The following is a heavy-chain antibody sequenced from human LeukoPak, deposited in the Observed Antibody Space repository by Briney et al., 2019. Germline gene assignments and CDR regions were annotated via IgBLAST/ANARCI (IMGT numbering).Heavy chain of an antibody. Sequence: SVNVSCKASGYTFTSYGTSWVRQAPGQGLGWVGWIRAYNGNTNNAQKLQGRDTMTTDTSTSTAYMELRRVRSDDTAVYYCARVGAYCSGGSCYLDYWGQGTLVTVSS. D-gene: IGHD2-15*01. V-gene: IGHV1-18*01. CDR2: IRAYNGNT. J-gene: IGHJ4*02. CDR1: GYTFTSYG. CDR3: ARVGAYCSGGSCYLDY.